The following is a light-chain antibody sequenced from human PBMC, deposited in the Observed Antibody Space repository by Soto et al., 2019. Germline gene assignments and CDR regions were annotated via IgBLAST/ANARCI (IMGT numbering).Light chain of an antibody. CDR1: QNINTN. CDR3: QQRDSWPIT. Sequence: EIVMTQSPATLSVSPCERATLSCRAGQNINTNLAWYQQKPGQAPRLLFYGASTGATGLPARFSGSGSGTDFTLTINSLEPDDLAVYYCQQRDSWPITCGQGTRLEI. J-gene: IGKJ5*01. CDR2: GAS. V-gene: IGKV3-15*01.